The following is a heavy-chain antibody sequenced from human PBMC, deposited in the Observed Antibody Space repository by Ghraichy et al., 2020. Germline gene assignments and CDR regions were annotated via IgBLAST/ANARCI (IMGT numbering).Heavy chain of an antibody. CDR2: IIPIFGTA. CDR3: ARGNSIVVVVAAIGGGAFDY. J-gene: IGHJ4*02. CDR1: GGTFSSYA. D-gene: IGHD2-15*01. Sequence: SVKVSCKASGGTFSSYAISWVRQAPGQGLEWMGGIIPIFGTANYAQKFQGRVTITADESTSTAYMELSSLRSEDTAVYYCARGNSIVVVVAAIGGGAFDYWGQGTWSPSPQ. V-gene: IGHV1-69*13.